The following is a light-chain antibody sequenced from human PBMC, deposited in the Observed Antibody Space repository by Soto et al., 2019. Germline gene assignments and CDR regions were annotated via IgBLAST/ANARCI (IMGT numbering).Light chain of an antibody. Sequence: DIQMTQSPSTLSASVGDRVTITCRASQSISSWLAWYQQKPGQAPKLLIYKASTLQSGVPSRFSSGGCGTYFTPVISSQHPDDSANYYCQRYNTHPTFGQGTNVEIK. CDR1: QSISSW. V-gene: IGKV1-5*03. J-gene: IGKJ1*01. CDR2: KAS. CDR3: QRYNTHPT.